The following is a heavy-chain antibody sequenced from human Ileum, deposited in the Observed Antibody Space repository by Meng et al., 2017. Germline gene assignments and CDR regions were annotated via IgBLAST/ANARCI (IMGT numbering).Heavy chain of an antibody. J-gene: IGHJ4*02. Sequence: ETLSLTCTVSGGSINNYYWSWIRQPPGKGLEWIGYIYYSGSTNYNPSLRSRVTISVDTSKNQFSLKLSSVTAADTAVYYCARVLHSGFSDYWGQGTLVTVSS. V-gene: IGHV4-59*01. D-gene: IGHD3-22*01. CDR2: IYYSGST. CDR3: ARVLHSGFSDY. CDR1: GGSINNYY.